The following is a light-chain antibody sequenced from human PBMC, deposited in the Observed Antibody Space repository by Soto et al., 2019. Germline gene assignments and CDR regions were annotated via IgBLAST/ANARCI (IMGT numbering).Light chain of an antibody. V-gene: IGLV2-11*01. CDR1: SSDVGGYNY. J-gene: IGLJ2*01. CDR3: CSYAGSYTLL. Sequence: QSALTQPRSVSGSPGQSVTISLTGTSSDVGGYNYVSWYQQHPGKAPKLMIYDVSKRPSGVPDRFSGSKSGNTASLTISGLEAEDEADYYCCSYAGSYTLLFGGGTKLTVL. CDR2: DVS.